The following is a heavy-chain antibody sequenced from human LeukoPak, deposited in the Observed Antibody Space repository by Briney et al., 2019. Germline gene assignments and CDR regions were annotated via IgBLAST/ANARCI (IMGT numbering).Heavy chain of an antibody. CDR1: GGSLSSYY. J-gene: IGHJ4*02. CDR3: ARMTARLYRGFDY. Sequence: SETLSLTCTVSGGSLSSYYWSWIRQPPGKGLEWIGYIYYSGSTNYNPSLKSRVTISVDTSKNQFSLKLSSVTAADTAVYYCARMTARLYRGFDYWGQGTLVTVSS. D-gene: IGHD6-6*01. V-gene: IGHV4-59*01. CDR2: IYYSGST.